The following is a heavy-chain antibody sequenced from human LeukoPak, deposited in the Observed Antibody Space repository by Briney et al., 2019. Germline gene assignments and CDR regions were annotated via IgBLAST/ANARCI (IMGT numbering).Heavy chain of an antibody. V-gene: IGHV5-51*01. J-gene: IGHJ4*02. CDR1: GYSFTSYW. D-gene: IGHD3-10*01. Sequence: GESLKISRKGSGYSFTSYWIGWVRQMPGKGLEWMGIIYPGDSDTRYSPSFQGQVTISADKSISTAYLQWSSLKASDTAMYYCARHLLWFGELRGGGDFDYWGQGTLVTVSS. CDR2: IYPGDSDT. CDR3: ARHLLWFGELRGGGDFDY.